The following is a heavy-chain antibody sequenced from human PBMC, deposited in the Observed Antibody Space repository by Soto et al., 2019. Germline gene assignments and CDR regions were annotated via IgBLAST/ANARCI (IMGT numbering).Heavy chain of an antibody. D-gene: IGHD6-19*01. CDR3: ARLRPYSSGWYEGYFDY. Sequence: QVQLVQSGAEVKKPGSSVKVSCKASGGTFSSYAISWVRQAPGQGLEWMGGIIPIFGTANYAQQFPGRVTITADESTSTAYMELSSLRSEDTAVYYCARLRPYSSGWYEGYFDYWGHGTLVTVSS. J-gene: IGHJ4*01. CDR2: IIPIFGTA. CDR1: GGTFSSYA. V-gene: IGHV1-69*01.